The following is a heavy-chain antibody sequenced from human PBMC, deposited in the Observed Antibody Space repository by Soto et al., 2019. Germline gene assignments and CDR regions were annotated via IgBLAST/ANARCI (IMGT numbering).Heavy chain of an antibody. D-gene: IGHD2-15*01. V-gene: IGHV4-34*01. CDR2: INHSGST. CDR3: ARGPLLGAYYYYYYGMDV. Sequence: SETLSLTCAVYGGSFSGYYWSWIRRPPGKGPEWIGEINHSGSTNYNPSLKSRVTISVDTSKNQFSLKLSSVTAADTAVYYCARGPLLGAYYYYYYGMDVWGQGTTVTVSS. J-gene: IGHJ6*02. CDR1: GGSFSGYY.